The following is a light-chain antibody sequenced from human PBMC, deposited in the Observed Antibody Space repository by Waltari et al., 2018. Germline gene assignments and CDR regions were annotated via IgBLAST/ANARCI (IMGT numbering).Light chain of an antibody. Sequence: EIVMTQSPVSLPVTPGAPASISCRSSQSLLHSTGYTYLDWYLQKPGQSPQLLIYLGSSRASGVPDRFSGSGSGTDFTLRISRVEAEDVGLYYCMQALQTPTFGPGTKVEIK. CDR1: QSLLHSTGYTY. CDR3: MQALQTPT. V-gene: IGKV2-28*01. CDR2: LGS. J-gene: IGKJ3*01.